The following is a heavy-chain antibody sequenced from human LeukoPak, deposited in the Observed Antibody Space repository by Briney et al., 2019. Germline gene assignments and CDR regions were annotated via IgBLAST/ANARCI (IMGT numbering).Heavy chain of an antibody. J-gene: IGHJ6*03. CDR1: GFTFSTYW. CDR2: IKQDGSEK. CDR3: ARVATIYYYYMDV. D-gene: IGHD5-12*01. V-gene: IGHV3-7*01. Sequence: GGSLRLSCAASGFTFSTYWMSWVRQAPGKGLEWVANIKQDGSEKYYVDSVKGRFTISGDNAKNSLYLQMNSLRPEDTAVYYCARVATIYYYYMDVRGKGTTVTVSS.